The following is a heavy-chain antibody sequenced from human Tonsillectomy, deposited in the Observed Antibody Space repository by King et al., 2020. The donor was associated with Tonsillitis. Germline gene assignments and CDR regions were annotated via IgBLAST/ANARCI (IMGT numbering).Heavy chain of an antibody. D-gene: IGHD4-17*01. CDR3: ASHLHPAVTTGIFDY. Sequence: VQLVESGGGLVQPGESLRLSCAVPGFSFSSFAMTWVRQAPGKGLQWVSSISDSGGSAYYADSVKGRFTISRDNSKNTLYLQMNSPRAEDTAVYYCASHLHPAVTTGIFDYWGQGTLVTVSS. V-gene: IGHV3-23*04. CDR1: GFSFSSFA. CDR2: ISDSGGSA. J-gene: IGHJ4*02.